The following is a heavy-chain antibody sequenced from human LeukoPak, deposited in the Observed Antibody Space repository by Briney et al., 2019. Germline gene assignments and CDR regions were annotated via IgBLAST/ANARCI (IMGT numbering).Heavy chain of an antibody. J-gene: IGHJ5*02. V-gene: IGHV4-30-4*01. Sequence: SETLSLTCTVSGGSISSGDYYWSWLRQPPGLGLEWIGYIYYSGSTYYNPSLKSRVTISVDTSKNQFSLKLSSVTAADTAVYYCARNLYDSSGPYGTSEFDPWGQGTRVTVSS. CDR1: GGSISSGDYY. D-gene: IGHD3-22*01. CDR3: ARNLYDSSGPYGTSEFDP. CDR2: IYYSGST.